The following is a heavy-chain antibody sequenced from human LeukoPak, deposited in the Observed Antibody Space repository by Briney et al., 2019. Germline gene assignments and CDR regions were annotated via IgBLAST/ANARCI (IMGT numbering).Heavy chain of an antibody. Sequence: SETLSLTCAVYGGSSSGYYWSWIRQPPGKGLEWIGEINHSGSTNYNPSLKSRVTISVDTSKNQFSLKLSSVTAADTAVYYCARDKVVPAAYYYYGMDVWGQGTTVTVSS. D-gene: IGHD2-2*01. CDR3: ARDKVVPAAYYYYGMDV. V-gene: IGHV4-34*01. CDR1: GGSSSGYY. J-gene: IGHJ6*02. CDR2: INHSGST.